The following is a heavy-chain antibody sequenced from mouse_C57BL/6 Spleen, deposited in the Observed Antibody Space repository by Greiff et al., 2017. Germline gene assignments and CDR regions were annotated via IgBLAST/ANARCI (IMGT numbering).Heavy chain of an antibody. CDR2: ISGGGGNT. V-gene: IGHV5-9*01. CDR1: GFTFSSYT. CDR3: ARHVYDYDAYAMDY. D-gene: IGHD2-4*01. Sequence: EVKVVESGGGLVKPGGSLKLSCAASGFTFSSYTMSWVRQTPEKRLEWVATISGGGGNTYYPDSVKGRFTISRDNAKNTLYLQMSSLRSEDTALYYCARHVYDYDAYAMDYWGQGTSVTVSS. J-gene: IGHJ4*01.